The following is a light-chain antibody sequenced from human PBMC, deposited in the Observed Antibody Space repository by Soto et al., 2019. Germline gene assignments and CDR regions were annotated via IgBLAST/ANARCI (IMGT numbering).Light chain of an antibody. CDR1: SSDVGGYNY. V-gene: IGLV2-14*01. CDR3: SSYTGSSTYVV. Sequence: QSALTQPASVSGSPGQSITISCTGTSSDVGGYNYVSWYQQHPGKAPKLMIYDVSNRPSGVSNRFSGSKSGNTASLTISGLQAEDEVDYYCSSYTGSSTYVVFGGGTHLTVL. CDR2: DVS. J-gene: IGLJ2*01.